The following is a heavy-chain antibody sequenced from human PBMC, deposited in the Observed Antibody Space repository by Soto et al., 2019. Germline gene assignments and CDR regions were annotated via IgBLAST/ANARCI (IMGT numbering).Heavy chain of an antibody. CDR1: GFSLRDYAVG. Sequence: QITLKESGPTLVKPTQTLTLTCTFSGFSLRDYAVGVGWIRQPPGKALEWLSFIYWNDNEYYSPSLRSRLTIRKHTSKNQVVLTMTNMDPVDTATDYCAHGSGWLFDYWGQGTLVTVSS. V-gene: IGHV2-5*01. J-gene: IGHJ4*02. D-gene: IGHD6-19*01. CDR3: AHGSGWLFDY. CDR2: IYWNDNE.